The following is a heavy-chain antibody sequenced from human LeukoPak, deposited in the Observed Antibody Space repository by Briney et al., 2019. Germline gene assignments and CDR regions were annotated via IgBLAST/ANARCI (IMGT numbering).Heavy chain of an antibody. CDR2: IYTSGST. CDR1: GGSISSRSYN. CDR3: AREGGSYPRDAFDI. D-gene: IGHD1-26*01. J-gene: IGHJ3*02. Sequence: SETLSLTCTVSGGSISSRSYNWGWIRQPPGKGLEWIGRIYTSGSTNYNPSLKSRVTMSVDTSKNQFSLKLSSVTAADTAVYYCAREGGSYPRDAFDIWGQGTMVTVSS. V-gene: IGHV4-39*07.